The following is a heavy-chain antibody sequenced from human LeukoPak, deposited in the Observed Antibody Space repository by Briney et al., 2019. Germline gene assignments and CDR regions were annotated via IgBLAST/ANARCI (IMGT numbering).Heavy chain of an antibody. J-gene: IGHJ6*03. V-gene: IGHV1-8*01. CDR3: ARGERVVVAATDYYYMDV. D-gene: IGHD2-15*01. Sequence: ASVKVSCKASGYTFTSYDINWVRQATGQGLEWMGWMNPNSGNTGYAQKFQGRATMTRNTSISTAYMELSSLRSEDTAVYYCARGERVVVAATDYYYMDVWGKGTTVTVSS. CDR2: MNPNSGNT. CDR1: GYTFTSYD.